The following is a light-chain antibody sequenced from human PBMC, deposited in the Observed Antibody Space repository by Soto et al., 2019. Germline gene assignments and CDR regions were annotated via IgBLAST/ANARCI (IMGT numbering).Light chain of an antibody. Sequence: EIVMTQSPVTLSVSPGERATLSRRASQTISSDLAWYQQKPGQAPRLLVYGASTRATGIPARFSGSGSGIEFTLTISSLQSEDFAVYYCQQYNKWPGTFGQGTKLESK. CDR2: GAS. CDR1: QTISSD. V-gene: IGKV3-15*01. J-gene: IGKJ2*01. CDR3: QQYNKWPGT.